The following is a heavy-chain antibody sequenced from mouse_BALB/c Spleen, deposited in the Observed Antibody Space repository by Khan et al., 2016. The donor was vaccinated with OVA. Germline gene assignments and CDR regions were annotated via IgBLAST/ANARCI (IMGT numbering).Heavy chain of an antibody. V-gene: IGHV1-77*01. CDR3: ARRNYFGYTFAY. J-gene: IGHJ3*01. D-gene: IGHD1-2*01. Sequence: QVQLREPGVELARPGASVKLSCKAPGYPFTAYLINWVKLRTGQGLEWIGEFSPGSGDTYYNERSKGKATLTADKSSSTAYMQLSSLTSEASAVYCCARRNYFGYTFAYWGQGTLVTVSA. CDR1: GYPFTAYL. CDR2: FSPGSGDT.